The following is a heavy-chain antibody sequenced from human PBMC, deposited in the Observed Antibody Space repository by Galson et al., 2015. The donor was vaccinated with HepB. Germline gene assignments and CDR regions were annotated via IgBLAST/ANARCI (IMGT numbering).Heavy chain of an antibody. CDR1: GFTFSSYW. D-gene: IGHD2-2*02. J-gene: IGHJ6*03. V-gene: IGHV3-74*01. CDR2: INSDGSST. CDR3: ARDQGCSSTSCYTEVYYYYYMDV. Sequence: SLRLSCAASGFTFSSYWMHWVRQAPGKGLVWVSRINSDGSSTSYADSVKGRFTISRDNAKNTLYLQMNSLRAEDTAVYYCARDQGCSSTSCYTEVYYYYYMDVWGKGTTVTVSS.